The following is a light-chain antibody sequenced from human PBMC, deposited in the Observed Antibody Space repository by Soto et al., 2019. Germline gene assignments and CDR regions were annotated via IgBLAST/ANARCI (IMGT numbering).Light chain of an antibody. CDR1: QSVSSSY. V-gene: IGKV3-20*01. J-gene: IGKJ1*01. Sequence: EIVLTQSPGTLSLSPGERATLSCRASQSVSSSYFAWYQQRFGQAPRLLISGASSRATGIPDRFSGSGSGTDFTLTISRLEPEDFAVYYCQQYGSSSLTFGQGTKVEIK. CDR2: GAS. CDR3: QQYGSSSLT.